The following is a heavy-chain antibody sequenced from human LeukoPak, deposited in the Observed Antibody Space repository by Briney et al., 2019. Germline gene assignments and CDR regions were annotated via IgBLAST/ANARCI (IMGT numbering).Heavy chain of an antibody. CDR2: IYTSGST. Sequence: SETLSLTCTVSGDSISRYYWSWIRQPAGKGLEWVGRIYTSGSTNYNPSLKSRVTMSVDTSKNQFSLKLSSVTAADTAVYYCARDGYDSSGWLSDAFDIWGQGTMVTVSS. J-gene: IGHJ3*02. D-gene: IGHD3-22*01. V-gene: IGHV4-4*07. CDR1: GDSISRYY. CDR3: ARDGYDSSGWLSDAFDI.